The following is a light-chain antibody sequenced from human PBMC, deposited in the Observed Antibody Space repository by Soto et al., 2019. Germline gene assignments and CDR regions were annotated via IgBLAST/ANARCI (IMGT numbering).Light chain of an antibody. V-gene: IGKV1-12*01. CDR1: QDISSW. J-gene: IGKJ1*01. CDR3: QQADSFPWT. CDR2: AAS. Sequence: DIQMTQSPSSMSASVGDRVTITCRASQDISSWLAWYQQNPGKAPKLLIYAASSLQGGVPSRFSGSGSGTDFTLTISSLQPGDFATYYCQQADSFPWTFGQGTKVEI.